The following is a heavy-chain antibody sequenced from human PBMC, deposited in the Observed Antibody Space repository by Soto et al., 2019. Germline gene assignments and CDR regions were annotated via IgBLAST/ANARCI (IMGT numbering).Heavy chain of an antibody. D-gene: IGHD1-26*01. V-gene: IGHV3-23*01. CDR2: ISGSGGTT. J-gene: IGHJ3*02. Sequence: GGSLRVSCAASGFTFSSYAMTWVRQAPGKGLEWVSAISGSGGTTYYADSVKGRFTISRDNSKNTLYLQMNSLRAEDTAVYYCAKSIVGATSAFDIWGQGTMVTVSS. CDR1: GFTFSSYA. CDR3: AKSIVGATSAFDI.